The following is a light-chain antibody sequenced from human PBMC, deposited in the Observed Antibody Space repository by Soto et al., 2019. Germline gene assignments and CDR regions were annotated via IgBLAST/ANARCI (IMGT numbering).Light chain of an antibody. J-gene: IGKJ3*01. CDR3: QQYDDSIT. CDR2: DAS. CDR1: QDIINY. V-gene: IGKV1-33*01. Sequence: DLPMTQSPSSLSASVGDRVTITCQASQDIINYLNWYQQKPGKAPKLLIYDASNLEIGVPSRFMGSASGTDFTLTISSLQPEDIATYYCQQYDDSITFGPGTKVEIK.